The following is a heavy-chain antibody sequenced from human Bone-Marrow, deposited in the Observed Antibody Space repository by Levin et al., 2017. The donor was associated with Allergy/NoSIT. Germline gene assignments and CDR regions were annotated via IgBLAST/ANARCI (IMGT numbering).Heavy chain of an antibody. V-gene: IGHV3-15*01. J-gene: IGHJ4*02. Sequence: PGGSLRLSCAASGFSFSNAWMSWARQAPGKGLEWVGRIKSKTDGGTIEYAAPVKGRFTISRDDSKNTLYLQMNSRKTEDTAVYYCTTYNSSWYYFDYWGQGTLVTVSS. CDR3: TTYNSSWYYFDY. D-gene: IGHD6-13*01. CDR1: GFSFSNAW. CDR2: IKSKTDGGTI.